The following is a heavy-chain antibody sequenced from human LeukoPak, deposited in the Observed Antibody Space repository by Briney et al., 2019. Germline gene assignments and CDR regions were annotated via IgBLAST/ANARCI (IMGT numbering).Heavy chain of an antibody. CDR1: GFTFSSYA. CDR2: ISGSGGST. V-gene: IGHV3-23*01. Sequence: GGSLRLSCAASGFTFSSYAMSWVRQAPGKGLEWVSAISGSGGSTYYADSVKGRFTISRDNSKNTVYLQMNSLRAEDTAVYFCVRMGGDNGGKTLENWGQGTLVIVSS. D-gene: IGHD4-23*01. CDR3: VRMGGDNGGKTLEN. J-gene: IGHJ4*02.